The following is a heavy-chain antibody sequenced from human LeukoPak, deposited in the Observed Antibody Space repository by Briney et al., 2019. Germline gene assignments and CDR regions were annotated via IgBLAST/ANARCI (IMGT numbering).Heavy chain of an antibody. Sequence: HPGGSLRLSCAASGFNFSSYGMHWVRQAPGKGLEWVTSIWFDGSNIHYADSVKGRVIISRDNSKSALYLQMSSLRAEDTAIYYCARDSLPMAVTGPFDHWGQGALVTVSS. D-gene: IGHD6-19*01. V-gene: IGHV3-33*01. J-gene: IGHJ4*02. CDR2: IWFDGSNI. CDR1: GFNFSSYG. CDR3: ARDSLPMAVTGPFDH.